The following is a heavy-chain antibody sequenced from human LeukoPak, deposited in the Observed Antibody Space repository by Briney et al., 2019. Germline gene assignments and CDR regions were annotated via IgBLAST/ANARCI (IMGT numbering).Heavy chain of an antibody. CDR1: GGSFSGYY. J-gene: IGHJ4*02. V-gene: IGHV4-34*01. CDR3: ARGMAVAQGDY. Sequence: SETLSLTCAVYGGSFSGYYWSWIRQPPGKGLEWIGEINHSGSTNCNPSLKSRVTISVDTSKNQISLKPSSVTAADTAVYYRARGMAVAQGDYWGQGTLVTVSS. CDR2: INHSGST. D-gene: IGHD6-19*01.